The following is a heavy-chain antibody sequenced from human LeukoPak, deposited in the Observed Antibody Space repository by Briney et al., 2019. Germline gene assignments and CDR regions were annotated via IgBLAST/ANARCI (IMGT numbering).Heavy chain of an antibody. J-gene: IGHJ4*02. Sequence: SETLSLTCTVSGGSISCYYWSWIRQPPGKGLEGIGYIYYSGSTNYNPSLKSRVTISVDTSKNQFSLKLSSVTAADTAVYYCARGSVDTAMVVGYWGQGTLVTVSS. CDR3: ARGSVDTAMVVGY. D-gene: IGHD5-18*01. CDR2: IYYSGST. V-gene: IGHV4-59*01. CDR1: GGSISCYY.